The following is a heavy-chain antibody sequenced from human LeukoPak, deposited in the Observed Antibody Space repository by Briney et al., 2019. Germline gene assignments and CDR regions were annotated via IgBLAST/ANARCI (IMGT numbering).Heavy chain of an antibody. CDR2: INHRGST. Sequence: PSETLSLTCAVYGGSFSGYYWSWIRQPPGKGLEWIGEINHRGSTNYNPSLKSRVTISVDTSKNQFSLKLSSVTAADTAVYYCARVDILTGPTPGYGMDVWGQGTTVTVSS. D-gene: IGHD3-9*01. CDR3: ARVDILTGPTPGYGMDV. CDR1: GGSFSGYY. V-gene: IGHV4-34*01. J-gene: IGHJ6*02.